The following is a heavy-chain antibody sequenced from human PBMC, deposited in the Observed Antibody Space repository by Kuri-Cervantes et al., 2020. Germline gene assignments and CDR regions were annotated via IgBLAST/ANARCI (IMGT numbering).Heavy chain of an antibody. V-gene: IGHV3-9*01. D-gene: IGHD3-22*01. CDR3: ARDPWYENSAYYYGAFDI. CDR1: GFTFDDYA. J-gene: IGHJ3*02. CDR2: ISWNSGSI. Sequence: SLKISCAASGFTFDDYAMHWVRQAPGKGLEWVSGISWNSGSIGYVDSVEGRFTISRDNAENSLFLQMNSLRAEDTAVYYCARDPWYENSAYYYGAFDIWGRGTMVTVSS.